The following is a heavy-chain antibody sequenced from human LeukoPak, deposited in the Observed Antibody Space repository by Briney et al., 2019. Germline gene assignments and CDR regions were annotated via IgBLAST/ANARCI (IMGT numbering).Heavy chain of an antibody. V-gene: IGHV3-30*04. CDR2: IPYDGSNK. CDR3: ARAPIVVVPAAIQGAFDI. CDR1: GFTFSSYA. Sequence: GRSLRLSCAASGFTFSSYAMHWVRQAPGKGLEWVAVIPYDGSNKYYADSVKGRFTISRDNSKNTLYLQMNSLRAEDTAVYYCARAPIVVVPAAIQGAFDIWGQGTMVTVSS. D-gene: IGHD2-2*01. J-gene: IGHJ3*02.